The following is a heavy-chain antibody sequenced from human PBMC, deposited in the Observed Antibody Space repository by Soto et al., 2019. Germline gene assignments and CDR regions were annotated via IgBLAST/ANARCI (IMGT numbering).Heavy chain of an antibody. CDR1: GFTFSSYG. CDR2: IWYDGSNK. D-gene: IGHD4-17*01. V-gene: IGHV3-33*01. Sequence: PGGSLRLSCAASGFTFSSYGMHWVRQAPGKGLEWVAVIWYDGSNKYYADSVKGRFTISRDNSKNTLYLQMNSLRAEDTAVYYCATAEIDYGDYAYLPYYYYGMDVWGQGTTVTVSS. J-gene: IGHJ6*02. CDR3: ATAEIDYGDYAYLPYYYYGMDV.